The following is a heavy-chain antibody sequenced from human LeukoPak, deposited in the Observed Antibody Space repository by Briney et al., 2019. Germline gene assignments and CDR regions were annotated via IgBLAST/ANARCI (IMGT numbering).Heavy chain of an antibody. J-gene: IGHJ4*02. CDR1: GFTFSSYA. Sequence: GGSLRLSCAASGFTFSSYAMSWVRQAPGKGLEWVSAISGSGGSTYYADSVKGRFTITKDNSKNTLYLQMNSLRAEDTAVYYCAKNSGGWYVDYWGQGTLVTVSS. D-gene: IGHD6-19*01. CDR3: AKNSGGWYVDY. CDR2: ISGSGGST. V-gene: IGHV3-23*01.